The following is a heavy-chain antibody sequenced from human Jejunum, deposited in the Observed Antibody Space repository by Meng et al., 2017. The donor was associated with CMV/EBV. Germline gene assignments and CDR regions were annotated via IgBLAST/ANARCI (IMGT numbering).Heavy chain of an antibody. CDR1: TFSDYV. CDR2: ISSNVGSI. CDR3: ERDGATRYFGDDFFDY. V-gene: IGHV3-64*01. Sequence: TFSDYVMHWVRQAPGKGLEHVSHISSNVGSIYYANSVKGRYTISRDNSKNTLYLQMGRLRAENMAVYYCERDGATRYFGDDFFDYWGQGTLVTVSS. J-gene: IGHJ4*02. D-gene: IGHD3-10*01.